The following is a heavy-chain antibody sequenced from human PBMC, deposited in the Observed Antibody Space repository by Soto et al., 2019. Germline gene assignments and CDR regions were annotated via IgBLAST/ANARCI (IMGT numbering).Heavy chain of an antibody. CDR1: GFTFSSYS. CDR3: VRGSFCSGGSCYLDY. D-gene: IGHD2-15*01. V-gene: IGHV3-21*01. Sequence: PGGSLRLSCAASGFTFSSYSMNWVRQAPGKGLERVSSITSSSTYTYYADSLKGRVTISRDNAKNSLWLQMSSLRGEDTAVYYCVRGSFCSGGSCYLDYWGQGALVTVSS. J-gene: IGHJ4*02. CDR2: ITSSSTYT.